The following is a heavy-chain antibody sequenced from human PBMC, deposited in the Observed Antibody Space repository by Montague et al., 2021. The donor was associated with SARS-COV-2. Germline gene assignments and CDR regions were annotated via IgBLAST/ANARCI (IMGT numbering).Heavy chain of an antibody. CDR3: VRGIEAAGSYDY. D-gene: IGHD6-13*01. Sequence: CAICGDSVSSNSATWNWIRQSPSRSLEWLGRTYYRSMWKSDYARSVKSRIAINPDTSKNQFSLQLSSVTPEDTALYYCVRGIEAAGSYDYWGQGTLVTVSS. V-gene: IGHV6-1*01. CDR2: TYYRSMWKS. J-gene: IGHJ4*02. CDR1: GDSVSSNSAT.